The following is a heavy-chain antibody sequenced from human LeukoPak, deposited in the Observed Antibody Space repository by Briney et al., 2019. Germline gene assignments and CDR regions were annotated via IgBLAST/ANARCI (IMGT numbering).Heavy chain of an antibody. V-gene: IGHV3-7*01. Sequence: GGSLRLSCVASGFTFSHYYMSWVRQAPGQGLEWVAHTNQDGGVAYYVDSVKGRFTISRDNAKNTLYLQMNSLRADDTAVYYLARDFYGSHDYCGQGALVTVSS. D-gene: IGHD2/OR15-2a*01. CDR1: GFTFSHYY. CDR2: TNQDGGVA. J-gene: IGHJ4*02. CDR3: ARDFYGSHDY.